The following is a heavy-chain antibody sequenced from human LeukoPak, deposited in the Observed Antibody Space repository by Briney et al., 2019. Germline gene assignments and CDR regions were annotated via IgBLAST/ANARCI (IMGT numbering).Heavy chain of an antibody. D-gene: IGHD3-22*01. CDR2: IYYSGST. J-gene: IGHJ3*02. CDR1: GGSMSSYH. Sequence: PSETLSLTCTVSGGSMSSYHWNWIRQPPGKRLEWIGDIYYSGSTNYNPSLKSRVTISVDTSKNQFSLKLSSVTAADTAVYYCARDHQLLGYYYNSSGSHDAFDIWGQGTMVTVSS. CDR3: ARDHQLLGYYYNSSGSHDAFDI. V-gene: IGHV4-59*01.